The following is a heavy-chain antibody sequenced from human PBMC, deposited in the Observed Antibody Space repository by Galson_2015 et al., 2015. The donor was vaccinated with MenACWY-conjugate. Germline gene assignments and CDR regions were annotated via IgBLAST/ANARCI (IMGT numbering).Heavy chain of an antibody. J-gene: IGHJ4*02. Sequence: SCKASGYTFTSYAVHWVRQAPGQRLEWMGWINGGNSNTKYSEKFQGRVTITKDTSASTAYMELSSLISEDTAVYYCVRDGRIGSPDLNCHFDYWGQGTLVTVSS. CDR2: INGGNSNT. D-gene: IGHD1-14*01. V-gene: IGHV1-3*01. CDR3: VRDGRIGSPDLNCHFDY. CDR1: GYTFTSYA.